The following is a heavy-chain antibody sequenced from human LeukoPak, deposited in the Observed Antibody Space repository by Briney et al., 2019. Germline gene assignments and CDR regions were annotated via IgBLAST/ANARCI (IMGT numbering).Heavy chain of an antibody. Sequence: GGSLRLSCAASGFTFSSYGMHWVRQAPGKGPEWVAVISYDGSNKYYADSVKGRFTISRDNSKNTLYLQMNSLRAEDTAVYYCAKGLTYYDSSGRYYGMDVWGQGTTVTVSS. J-gene: IGHJ6*02. D-gene: IGHD3-22*01. CDR3: AKGLTYYDSSGRYYGMDV. CDR2: ISYDGSNK. CDR1: GFTFSSYG. V-gene: IGHV3-30*18.